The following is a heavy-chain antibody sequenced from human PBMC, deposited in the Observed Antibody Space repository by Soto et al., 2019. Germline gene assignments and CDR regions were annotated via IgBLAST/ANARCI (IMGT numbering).Heavy chain of an antibody. D-gene: IGHD3-10*01. Sequence: GGSLRLSCAASGFTFSSYGMHWVRQAPGKGLEWVAVIWYDGSNKYYADSVKGRFTISRDNSKNTLYLQMNSLRAEDTAVYYCARDHVPYYYGSGTVGLGYYYYYMDVWGKGTTVTVSS. J-gene: IGHJ6*03. V-gene: IGHV3-33*01. CDR1: GFTFSSYG. CDR2: IWYDGSNK. CDR3: ARDHVPYYYGSGTVGLGYYYYYMDV.